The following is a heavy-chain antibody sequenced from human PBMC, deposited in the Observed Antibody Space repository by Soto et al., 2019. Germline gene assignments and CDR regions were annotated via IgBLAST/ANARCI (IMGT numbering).Heavy chain of an antibody. CDR3: AARSYSSSSGGAFDI. Sequence: GGSLRLSCAASGFTFSSYAMSWVRQAPGKGLEWVSAISGSGGSTYYADSVKGRFTIPRDNSKNTLYLQMNSLRAEDTAVYYCAARSYSSSSGGAFDIWGQGTMVTVSS. CDR2: ISGSGGST. D-gene: IGHD6-6*01. V-gene: IGHV3-23*01. J-gene: IGHJ3*02. CDR1: GFTFSSYA.